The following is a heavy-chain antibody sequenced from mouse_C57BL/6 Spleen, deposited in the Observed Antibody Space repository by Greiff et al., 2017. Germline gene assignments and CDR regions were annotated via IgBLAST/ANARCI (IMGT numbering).Heavy chain of an antibody. CDR3: AREGPLRGYFDY. CDR2: IYPGSGNT. Sequence: VQVVESGPELVKPGASVKISCKASGYSFTSYYIHWVKQRPGQGLEWIGWIYPGSGNTKYNEKFKGKATLTADTSSSTAYMQLSSLTSEDSAVYYCAREGPLRGYFDYWGQGTTLTVSS. D-gene: IGHD1-1*01. CDR1: GYSFTSYY. V-gene: IGHV1-66*01. J-gene: IGHJ2*01.